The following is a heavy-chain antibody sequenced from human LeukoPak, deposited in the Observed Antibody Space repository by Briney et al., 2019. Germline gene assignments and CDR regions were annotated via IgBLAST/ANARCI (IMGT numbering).Heavy chain of an antibody. J-gene: IGHJ3*02. CDR3: ARGHNWNYGSAFDI. CDR1: GFTFDDYG. V-gene: IGHV3-20*04. D-gene: IGHD1-7*01. CDR2: INWNGGST. Sequence: PGGSLRLSCAASGFTFDDYGMSWVRQAPGKGLEWVSGINWNGGSTGYADSVKGRFTISRDNAKNSLFLQMNSLRAEDTALYYCARGHNWNYGSAFDIWGQGTLVTVSS.